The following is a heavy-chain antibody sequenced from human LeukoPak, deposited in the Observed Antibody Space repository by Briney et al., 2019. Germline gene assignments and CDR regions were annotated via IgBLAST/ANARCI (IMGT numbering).Heavy chain of an antibody. V-gene: IGHV4-34*01. CDR3: ARVVQGFDDFEI. CDR2: INHSGST. CDR1: GGSFSGYY. J-gene: IGHJ3*02. Sequence: PSETLSLTCAVSGGSFSGYYWSWIRQPPGKGLEWIGEINHSGSTNYNPSLKNRVTISVDTSKNQFSLKLSSVTAADTAVYYCARVVQGFDDFEIWGQGTMVTVSS. D-gene: IGHD2-2*01.